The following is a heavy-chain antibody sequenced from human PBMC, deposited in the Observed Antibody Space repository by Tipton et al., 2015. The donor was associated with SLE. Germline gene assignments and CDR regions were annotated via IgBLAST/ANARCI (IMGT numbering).Heavy chain of an antibody. J-gene: IGHJ4*02. CDR1: RLTTNW. V-gene: IGHV5-51*03. CDR2: IYRDESQT. D-gene: IGHD2-21*01. Sequence: QLVQSGAEMKKAGESLRISCKGSRLTTNWVGWVRQMPGKGLEWMGIIYRDESQTAKYSPSFQGQVTISVDKSIRTAYLQRASLRASDTAMYYCATSTESGGDCYSYWGQGTLVTVSS. CDR3: ATSTESGGDCYSY.